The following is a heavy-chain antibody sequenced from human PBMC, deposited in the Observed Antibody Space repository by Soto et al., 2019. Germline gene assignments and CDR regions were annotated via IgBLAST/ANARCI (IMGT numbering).Heavy chain of an antibody. D-gene: IGHD1-26*01. J-gene: IGHJ4*02. Sequence: QVQLVQSGAEVKKPGASVKVSCKASGYTFTSYGISWVRQAPGQGLEWLGWISAYNGNTNYARNLQGRVTVTADTSTTTAYMELRSLGSADTAVYYCARDRGIVIVGGTIPDYWGQGTLVTVSS. CDR1: GYTFTSYG. V-gene: IGHV1-18*01. CDR3: ARDRGIVIVGGTIPDY. CDR2: ISAYNGNT.